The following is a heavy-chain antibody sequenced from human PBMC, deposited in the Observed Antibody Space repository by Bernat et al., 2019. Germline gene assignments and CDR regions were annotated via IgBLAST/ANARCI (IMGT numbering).Heavy chain of an antibody. Sequence: EVQLVESGGGLVQPGGSLRLSCAASGFTFSSYAMSWVRQAPGKGLEWVSAINSDGSSTNYADSVKGRSTISRDNAKNTLYLQMNSLRAEDTAVYYCASLEGSGWRDYWGQGTLVTVSS. V-gene: IGHV3-74*02. J-gene: IGHJ4*02. CDR3: ASLEGSGWRDY. D-gene: IGHD6-19*01. CDR2: INSDGSST. CDR1: GFTFSSYA.